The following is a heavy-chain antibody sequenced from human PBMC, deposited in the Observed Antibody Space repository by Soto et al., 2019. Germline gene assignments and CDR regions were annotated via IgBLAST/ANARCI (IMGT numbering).Heavy chain of an antibody. D-gene: IGHD3-22*01. V-gene: IGHV1-3*01. CDR3: TTGLSNGYYNFDY. Sequence: GASVKVSCKASGYTFTSYAMHWVRQAPGQRLEWMGWINGGNGNTKYSQKFQGRITISRDHSKDTLYLQMNSLKTEDTAVYYCTTGLSNGYYNFDYWGQGTPVTVSS. J-gene: IGHJ4*02. CDR2: INGGNGNT. CDR1: GYTFTSYA.